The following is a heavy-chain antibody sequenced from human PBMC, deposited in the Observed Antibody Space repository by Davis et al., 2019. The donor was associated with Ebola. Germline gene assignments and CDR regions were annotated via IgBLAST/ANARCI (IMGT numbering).Heavy chain of an antibody. V-gene: IGHV3-11*06. CDR2: SSGGRTFT. Sequence: PGGSLRLSCAASGFTFSDYYMSWIRQAPGKGLEWVSYSSGGRTFTNYADSVKGRFTVSRDNAKNSLYLQMDSLRADDSAVYYCAGRGRASSEGGTVYWGQGTLVIVSS. CDR3: AGRGRASSEGGTVY. CDR1: GFTFSDYY. D-gene: IGHD6-13*01. J-gene: IGHJ4*02.